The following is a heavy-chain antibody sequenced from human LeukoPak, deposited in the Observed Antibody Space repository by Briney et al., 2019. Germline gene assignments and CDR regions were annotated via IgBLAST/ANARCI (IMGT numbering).Heavy chain of an antibody. D-gene: IGHD3-10*01. J-gene: IGHJ6*04. CDR1: GGTFSSYV. CDR3: ASGGYGSGSYYKTFYYYGMDV. CDR2: IIPFFGTA. V-gene: IGHV1-69*06. Sequence: GSSVKVSCKVSGGTFSSYVISWVRQAAGQGLEGMGGIIPFFGTANYAQKFQGRVTITADKSTSTAYMELSSLRSEDTAVYYCASGGYGSGSYYKTFYYYGMDVWGKGTTVTVSS.